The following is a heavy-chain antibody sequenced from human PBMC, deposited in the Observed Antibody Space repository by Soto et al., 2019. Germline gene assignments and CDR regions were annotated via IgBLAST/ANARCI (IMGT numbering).Heavy chain of an antibody. CDR3: VKDSPRDYYGP. Sequence: QPGGSLRLSCSVSGFTFSGYAMHWVRQAPGKGLEYVSAITSNGGSTYYADSVKGRFTISRDNSKNTLYLQMSSLRAEDTAVYYCVKDSPRDYYGPWGQGTLVTVSS. J-gene: IGHJ5*02. CDR2: ITSNGGST. CDR1: GFTFSGYA. V-gene: IGHV3-64D*06. D-gene: IGHD3-10*01.